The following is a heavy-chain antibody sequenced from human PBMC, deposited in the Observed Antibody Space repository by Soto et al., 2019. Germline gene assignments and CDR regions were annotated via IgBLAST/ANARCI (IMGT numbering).Heavy chain of an antibody. Sequence: ASVKVSCKASGYTFTSYGISWVRQAPGQGLEWMGWISAYNGNTNYAQKLQGRVTMTTDTSTSTAYMELRSLRSDDTAVYYCARVGVYSSGSYLGGPDWFDPWGQGTLVTVSS. CDR3: ARVGVYSSGSYLGGPDWFDP. CDR2: ISAYNGNT. V-gene: IGHV1-18*01. J-gene: IGHJ5*02. D-gene: IGHD6-19*01. CDR1: GYTFTSYG.